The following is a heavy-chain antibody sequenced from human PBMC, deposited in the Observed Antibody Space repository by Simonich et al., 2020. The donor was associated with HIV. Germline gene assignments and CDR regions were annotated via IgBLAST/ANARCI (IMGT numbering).Heavy chain of an antibody. V-gene: IGHV4-31*03. D-gene: IGHD1-20*01. CDR1: GGSISSDGYY. CDR2: IYYSGNT. J-gene: IGHJ3*02. CDR3: ARVGIRMYAFDI. Sequence: QVQLQESGPGLVKPSQTLSLTCTVSGGSISSDGYYWSWIRPHPGNGLEWIGYIYYSGNTYITQSLKSRVTISVDTSKNQCSRKLSSVTAADTAVYYCARVGIRMYAFDIWGQGTMVTVSS.